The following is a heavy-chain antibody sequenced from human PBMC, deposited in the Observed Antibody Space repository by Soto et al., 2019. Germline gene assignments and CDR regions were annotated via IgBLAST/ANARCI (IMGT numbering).Heavy chain of an antibody. CDR1: GFTFRTYW. V-gene: IGHV3-7*05. CDR2: INQDGSEK. J-gene: IGHJ6*02. D-gene: IGHD5-18*01. Sequence: EVQLVESGGGLVQPGGSLRLSCGASGFTFRTYWLSWVRQVPGKGLEWVANINQDGSEKNYVDSVKGRFTISRDNAKNSLYLQMSSLRAEDTALYYCARDGSTSWYSYDYHGMDVWGQGTRSPSP. CDR3: ARDGSTSWYSYDYHGMDV.